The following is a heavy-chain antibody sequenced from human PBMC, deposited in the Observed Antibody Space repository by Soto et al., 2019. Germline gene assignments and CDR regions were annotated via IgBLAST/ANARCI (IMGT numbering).Heavy chain of an antibody. CDR1: GYTFTGYA. CDR3: ARAVAVPADFDY. V-gene: IGHV1-3*05. CDR2: INAGNGNT. J-gene: IGHJ4*02. D-gene: IGHD6-19*01. Sequence: QVQLVQSGAEEKKPGASVKVSCKASGYTFTGYAMHWVRQAPGQRLEWMGWINAGNGNTKYSQKFQGRVTITRDTPASTAHMELSSLRSEDTAVYYCARAVAVPADFDYWGQGTLVTVSS.